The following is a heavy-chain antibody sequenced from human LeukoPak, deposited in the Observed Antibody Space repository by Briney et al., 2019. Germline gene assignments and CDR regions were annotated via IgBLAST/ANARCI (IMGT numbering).Heavy chain of an antibody. D-gene: IGHD1-26*01. CDR1: GYTFTGYY. CDR3: ARVKGYSGSWLE. J-gene: IGHJ4*02. CDR2: INPNSGGT. Sequence: ASVKVSCKASGYTFTGYYMHWVRQAPGQGLEWMGWINPNSGGTNYAQKFQGRVTMTRDTSISTAYMELSRLRSDDTAVYYCARVKGYSGSWLEWGQGTLVTVSS. V-gene: IGHV1-2*02.